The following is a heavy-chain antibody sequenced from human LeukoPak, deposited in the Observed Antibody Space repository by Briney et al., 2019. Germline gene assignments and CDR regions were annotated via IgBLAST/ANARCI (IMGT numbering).Heavy chain of an antibody. CDR2: ISYDGSNK. V-gene: IGHV3-30*01. Sequence: PGRSLRLSCAASGFTFSSYAMHWVRQAPGKGLEWVAVISYDGSNKYYADSVEGRFTISRDNSKNTLYLQMNSLRAEDTAVYYCARDQAGSGSYPTTPDYWGQGTLVTVSS. CDR3: ARDQAGSGSYPTTPDY. J-gene: IGHJ4*02. D-gene: IGHD3-10*01. CDR1: GFTFSSYA.